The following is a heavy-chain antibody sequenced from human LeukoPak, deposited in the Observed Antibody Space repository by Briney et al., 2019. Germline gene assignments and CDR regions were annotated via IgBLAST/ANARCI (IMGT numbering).Heavy chain of an antibody. V-gene: IGHV4-39*01. CDR1: GGSISSSSYY. D-gene: IGHD1-26*01. CDR2: IYYSGST. Sequence: SETLSPTCTVSGGSISSSSYYWGWIRQPPGKGLEWIGSIYYSGSTYYNPSLKSRVTISVDTSKNQFSLKLSSVTAADTAVYYCARRYSGSYFWGQGTLVTVSS. J-gene: IGHJ4*02. CDR3: ARRYSGSYF.